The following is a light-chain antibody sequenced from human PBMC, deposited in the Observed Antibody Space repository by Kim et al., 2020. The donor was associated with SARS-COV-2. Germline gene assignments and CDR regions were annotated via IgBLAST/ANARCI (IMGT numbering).Light chain of an antibody. Sequence: SPGERATHSCRASQSVSSSYLAWYQQKPGQAPRLLIYGASSRATGIPDRFSGSGSGTDFTLTISRLEPEDFAVYYCQQYGSSPLTFGQGTKVDIK. V-gene: IGKV3-20*01. CDR3: QQYGSSPLT. CDR1: QSVSSSY. J-gene: IGKJ1*01. CDR2: GAS.